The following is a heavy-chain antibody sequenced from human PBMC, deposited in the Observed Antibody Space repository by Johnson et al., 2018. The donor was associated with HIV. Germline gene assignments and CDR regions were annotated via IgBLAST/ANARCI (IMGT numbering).Heavy chain of an antibody. V-gene: IGHV3-7*01. D-gene: IGHD3-10*01. CDR3: ARERATLWFRASGAAFDI. Sequence: VQLVESGGGLVQPGGSLRLSCAASGFNFSSYWMSWVRQAPGKGLEWVANIKQDGSEKYYVDSVKGRFTISRDNAKNSLYLQMNSLRAEDTAVYYCARERATLWFRASGAAFDIWGQGTLVTVSS. CDR1: GFNFSSYW. J-gene: IGHJ3*02. CDR2: IKQDGSEK.